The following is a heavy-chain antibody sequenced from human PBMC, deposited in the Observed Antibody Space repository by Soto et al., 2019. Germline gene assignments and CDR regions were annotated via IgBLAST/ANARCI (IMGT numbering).Heavy chain of an antibody. CDR3: ARATYSSGWYGDYYYYGMDV. CDR2: IYYSGST. J-gene: IGHJ6*02. CDR1: GGSISSCY. V-gene: IGHV4-59*01. Sequence: SETLSLTCTVSGGSISSCYWSWIRQPPGKGLEWIGYIYYSGSTNYNPSLKSRVTISVDTSKNQFSLKLSSVTAADTAVYYCARATYSSGWYGDYYYYGMDVWGQGTTVTVSS. D-gene: IGHD6-19*01.